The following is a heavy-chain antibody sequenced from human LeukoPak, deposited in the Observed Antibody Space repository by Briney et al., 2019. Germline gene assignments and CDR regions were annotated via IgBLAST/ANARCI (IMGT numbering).Heavy chain of an antibody. Sequence: PGGSLRLSCAASGXTFSSYWMNWVRQAPGKGLEWVANIKQDGSEKYYVDSVKGRLTISRDNAKNSLYLQMNSLRAEDTAVYYCARSPYSYGFAFDYWGQGTLVTVSS. CDR1: GXTFSSYW. V-gene: IGHV3-7*05. CDR2: IKQDGSEK. J-gene: IGHJ4*02. CDR3: ARSPYSYGFAFDY. D-gene: IGHD5-18*01.